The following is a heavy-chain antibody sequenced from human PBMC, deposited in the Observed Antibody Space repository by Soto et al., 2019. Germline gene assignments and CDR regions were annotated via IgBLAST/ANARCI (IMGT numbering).Heavy chain of an antibody. CDR2: ISYDGSNK. J-gene: IGHJ4*02. D-gene: IGHD2-15*01. CDR1: GFTFSSYG. Sequence: GGSLRLSCAASGFTFSSYGMHWVRQAPGKGLEWVAVISYDGSNKYYADSVKGRFTISRDNSKNTLYLQMNSLRAEDTAVYYCAKDSGYCSGGSCYPGGYWGQGTLVTVSS. CDR3: AKDSGYCSGGSCYPGGY. V-gene: IGHV3-30*18.